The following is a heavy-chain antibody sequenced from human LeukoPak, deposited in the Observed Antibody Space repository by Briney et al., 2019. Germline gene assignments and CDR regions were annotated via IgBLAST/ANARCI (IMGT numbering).Heavy chain of an antibody. V-gene: IGHV4-59*01. CDR2: IYYSGST. Sequence: SETLSLTCTVSGGSISSYYWSWIRQPPGKGLEWIGNIYYSGSTNYNPSLKSRVTISVDTSKNQFSLKLSSVTAADTAVYYCTRGSIAYCYLDVWGKGTTVTISS. CDR1: GGSISSYY. CDR3: TRGSIAYCYLDV. J-gene: IGHJ6*03. D-gene: IGHD3-22*01.